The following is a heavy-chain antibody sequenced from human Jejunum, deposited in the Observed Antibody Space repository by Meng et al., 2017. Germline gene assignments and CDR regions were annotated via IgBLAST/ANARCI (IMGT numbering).Heavy chain of an antibody. J-gene: IGHJ1*01. Sequence: QVEEGVLGGDGNTPEASVKVSCKSYGYTLTGYYLRWVRQAPGQGLGWMGRINPDNGEAKHAPKFHDRFFFPCDTSILTAYLVLGSLPSDDTAVYYCARGLGSYFLEYFQHWGQGTLVTVSS. D-gene: IGHD2/OR15-2a*01. CDR2: INPDNGEA. CDR1: GYTLTGYY. V-gene: IGHV1-2*06. CDR3: ARGLGSYFLEYFQH.